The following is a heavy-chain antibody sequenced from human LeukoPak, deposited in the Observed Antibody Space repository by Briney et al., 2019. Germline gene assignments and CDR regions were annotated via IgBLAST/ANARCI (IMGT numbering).Heavy chain of an antibody. CDR1: GFTFSSYD. CDR2: IGTAGDA. Sequence: PGGSLRLSCAASGFTFSSYDMHWVRQATGKGLEWASAIGTAGDAYYPGSVKGRFTISRENAKNSLYLQMNSLRAGDTAVYYCARGLRDHSSTRGVNWFDPWGQGTLVTVSS. D-gene: IGHD6-13*01. J-gene: IGHJ5*02. V-gene: IGHV3-13*01. CDR3: ARGLRDHSSTRGVNWFDP.